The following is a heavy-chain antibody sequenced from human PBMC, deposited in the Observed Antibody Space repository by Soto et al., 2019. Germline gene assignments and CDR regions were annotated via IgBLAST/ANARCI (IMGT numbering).Heavy chain of an antibody. J-gene: IGHJ6*02. CDR2: ISPYSGNT. D-gene: IGHD3-16*01. CDR3: AMGDKYFPPPPQDV. V-gene: IGHV1-18*01. Sequence: QVQLVQSGDEVRKPGSSVKVSCKASGYIFVNYGIAWVRQAPGQGLEWMGWISPYSGNTHYASKVQGRLTMTTDTSTGTAYMDRGSLTSADTAVYYCAMGDKYFPPPPQDVWGQGTPAPVSS. CDR1: GYIFVNYG.